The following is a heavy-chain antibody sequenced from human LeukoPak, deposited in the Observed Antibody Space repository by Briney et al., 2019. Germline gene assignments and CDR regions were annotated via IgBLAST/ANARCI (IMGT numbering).Heavy chain of an antibody. CDR1: GFTFSSYE. V-gene: IGHV3-48*03. J-gene: IGHJ4*02. CDR2: ISSSGSTI. Sequence: GGSLRFSCEASGFTFSSYEMNWVRQAPGKGREWFSNISSSGSTIYYADSVKGRFTISRDNAKNSLYLQMNSLRAEDTAVYYCARGGDCSSTSCYSCDYWGQGTLVTVSS. CDR3: ARGGDCSSTSCYSCDY. D-gene: IGHD2-2*02.